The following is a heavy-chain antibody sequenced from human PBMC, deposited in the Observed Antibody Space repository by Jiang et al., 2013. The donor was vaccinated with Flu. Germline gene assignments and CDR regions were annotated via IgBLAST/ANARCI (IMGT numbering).Heavy chain of an antibody. CDR2: IWYDGSNK. V-gene: IGHV3-33*01. CDR3: ARGRYYDSSGYPMDY. CDR1: GFTFSSYG. D-gene: IGHD3-22*01. Sequence: AASGFTFSSYGMHWVRQAPGKGLEWVAVIWYDGSNKYYADSVKGRFTISRDNSKNTLYLQMNSLRAEDTAVYYCARGRYYDSSGYPMDYWGQGTLVTVSS. J-gene: IGHJ4*02.